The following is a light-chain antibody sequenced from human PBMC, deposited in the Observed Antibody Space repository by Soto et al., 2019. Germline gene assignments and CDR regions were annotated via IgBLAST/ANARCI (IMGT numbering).Light chain of an antibody. J-gene: IGLJ2*01. V-gene: IGLV1-44*01. Sequence: QSVLTQPPSASGTPGQRVTISCSGSSSNIRSNTVNWYQQFPGTAPKLLIYGNDQRPSGVPDRFSGAKSDTSASLAISGRQSEDEDDYYCASWDDSLNGRVFGGGTKLTVL. CDR3: ASWDDSLNGRV. CDR2: GND. CDR1: SSNIRSNT.